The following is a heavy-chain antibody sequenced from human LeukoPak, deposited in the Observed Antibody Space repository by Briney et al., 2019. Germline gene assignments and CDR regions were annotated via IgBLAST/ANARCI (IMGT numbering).Heavy chain of an antibody. J-gene: IGHJ4*02. Sequence: QSGGSLRLSCAAAGFTVSSKYMGWVRQAPGKGLEWVSVLYSGGSAYYADSVKGRFTVSSDHSKNTLYLQMNSLRAEDTAVYYCARESYYGSGSYYDAPGDYWGQGTLVTVSS. D-gene: IGHD3-10*01. CDR2: LYSGGSA. V-gene: IGHV3-53*01. CDR3: ARESYYGSGSYYDAPGDY. CDR1: GFTVSSKY.